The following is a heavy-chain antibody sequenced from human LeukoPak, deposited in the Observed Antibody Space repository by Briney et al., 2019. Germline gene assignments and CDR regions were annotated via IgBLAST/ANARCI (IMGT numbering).Heavy chain of an antibody. J-gene: IGHJ4*02. Sequence: ASVKVSCKASGYTFSTRDINWVRQATGQGLEWMGWMNPNSGNTGFAHKFQGRVTMTRDTSTSTAYMELSSLRSEDTAVYYCARVLGSISHWGQGTLVTVPS. CDR2: MNPNSGNT. CDR3: ARVLGSISH. D-gene: IGHD1-1*01. V-gene: IGHV1-8*01. CDR1: GYTFSTRD.